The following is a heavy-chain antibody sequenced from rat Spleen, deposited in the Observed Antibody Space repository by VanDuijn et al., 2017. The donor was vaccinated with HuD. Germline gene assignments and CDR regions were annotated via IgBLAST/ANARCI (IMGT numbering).Heavy chain of an antibody. V-gene: IGHV3-3*01. CDR2: INNAGST. D-gene: IGHD1-12*01. CDR1: GYSITSNY. J-gene: IGHJ1*01. CDR3: ARSLSYAHYFWYFNF. Sequence: EVQLQESGPGLVKPSQSLSLTCSVTGYSITSNYWGWIRNFQGNKLEWMGYINNAGSTNYNPSLKSRISITRDTSKNQFFLQVNSVTTEDTATYYCARSLSYAHYFWYFNFWGPGTMVTVSS.